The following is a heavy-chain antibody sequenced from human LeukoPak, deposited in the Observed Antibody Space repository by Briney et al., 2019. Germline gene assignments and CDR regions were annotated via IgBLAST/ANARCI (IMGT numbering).Heavy chain of an antibody. CDR1: GGSISSSSYY. Sequence: SETLSLTCTVSGGSISSSSYYWGWIRQPPGKGLEWIGSIYYSGSTHYNPSLKSRVTISVDTSKNQFSLKLSSVTAADTAVYYCARAGILTGYYIEEARFDPWGQGTLVTVSS. CDR3: ARAGILTGYYIEEARFDP. CDR2: IYYSGST. V-gene: IGHV4-39*07. D-gene: IGHD3-9*01. J-gene: IGHJ5*02.